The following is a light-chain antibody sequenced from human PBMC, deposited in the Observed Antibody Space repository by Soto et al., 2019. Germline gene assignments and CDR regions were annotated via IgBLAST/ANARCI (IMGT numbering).Light chain of an antibody. J-gene: IGKJ1*01. CDR3: QQYHIYSGT. CDR2: GSS. Sequence: AIQLTQSPSYLSASVGDSVTITCRASHDIRRDLAWFQQRPGKAPKILIYGSSDLQSGVPSRFSGSGSGTDFSLTIISLQPEDFATYYCQQYHIYSGTFGQGTKVDIK. CDR1: HDIRRD. V-gene: IGKV1-6*01.